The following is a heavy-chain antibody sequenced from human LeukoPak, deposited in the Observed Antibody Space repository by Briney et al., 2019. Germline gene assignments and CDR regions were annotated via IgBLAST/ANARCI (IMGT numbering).Heavy chain of an antibody. CDR2: ISGSGGST. J-gene: IGHJ4*02. CDR3: AKVGYYDFWSGYYPFDY. D-gene: IGHD3-3*01. CDR1: GFTFSSYA. V-gene: IGHV3-23*01. Sequence: GGSLRLSCAASGFTFSSYAMSWVRQAPGKGLEWVSAISGSGGSTYYADSVKGRFTISRDNSKNTLYLQMNSLRAEDTAVYYCAKVGYYDFWSGYYPFDYWGQGTLVTVSS.